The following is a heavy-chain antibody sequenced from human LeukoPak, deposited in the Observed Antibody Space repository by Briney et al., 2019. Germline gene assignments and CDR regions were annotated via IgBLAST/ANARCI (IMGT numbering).Heavy chain of an antibody. J-gene: IGHJ4*02. CDR1: GYTFTGYY. D-gene: IGHD5-24*01. CDR2: INPNSGGT. Sequence: ASVTVSCKASGYTFTGYYMHWVRQAPGQGLEWMGWINPNSGGTNYAQKFQGRVTMTRDTSISTAYMELSRLRSDDTAVYYCARVRRDGYNRYYDYWSQGTLVTVSS. CDR3: ARVRRDGYNRYYDY. V-gene: IGHV1-2*02.